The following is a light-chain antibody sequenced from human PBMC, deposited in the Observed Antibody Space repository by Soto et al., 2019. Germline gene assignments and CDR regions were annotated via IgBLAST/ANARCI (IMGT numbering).Light chain of an antibody. CDR2: GAS. J-gene: IGKJ4*01. V-gene: IGKV3-20*01. CDR3: QQYGVSPT. Sequence: SPATLSVSPGEGTTLSCRASQSVSSSYLAWYQQKPGQAPRLLIYGASNRATGIPDRFSGSGSGTDFTLTIRRLEPEDFAVYYCQQYGVSPTFGGGTKVDIK. CDR1: QSVSSSY.